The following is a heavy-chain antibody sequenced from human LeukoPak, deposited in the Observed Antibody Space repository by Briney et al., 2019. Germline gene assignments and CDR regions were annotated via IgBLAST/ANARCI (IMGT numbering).Heavy chain of an antibody. CDR1: GYTFTGYY. D-gene: IGHD6-19*01. Sequence: GASVKVSCKASGYTFTGYYMHWVRQAPGQGLEWMGRINPNSGGTNYAQKFQGRVTMTRDTSISTAYMELSRLRSDDTAVYYCARDPGNRAVAGTDAFDIWGQGTMVTVSS. CDR2: INPNSGGT. CDR3: ARDPGNRAVAGTDAFDI. V-gene: IGHV1-2*06. J-gene: IGHJ3*02.